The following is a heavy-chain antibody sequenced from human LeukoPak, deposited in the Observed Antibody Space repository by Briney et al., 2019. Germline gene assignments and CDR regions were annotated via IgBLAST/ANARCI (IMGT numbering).Heavy chain of an antibody. V-gene: IGHV3-23*01. J-gene: IGHJ5*02. D-gene: IGHD5-24*01. CDR3: VKDRTPDGFYSNDL. CDR1: GFGFGIFA. Sequence: GGSLRFSCAASGFGFGIFAMNWVRQAPGKGLEWVSVIFGNGAGIQYADSVKGRFSISRDNSENVLFLQMNSLRAEDTAVYYCVKDRTPDGFYSNDLWGQGTLVTVSS. CDR2: IFGNGAGI.